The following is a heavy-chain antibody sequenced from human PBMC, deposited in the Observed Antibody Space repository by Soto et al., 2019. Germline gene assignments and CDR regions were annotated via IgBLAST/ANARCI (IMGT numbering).Heavy chain of an antibody. D-gene: IGHD2-2*01. CDR1: GLTFSDAW. V-gene: IGHV3-15*01. Sequence: EVPLVESGGGSVKPGGSLRLSCAASGLTFSDAWMSWVRQAPGKGLEWVGRIKSKTDSGTTDHATPVKGRFTISRDDSKNTLYLQMNSLKTEDTAVYYCTADLGICTSSSCYYMGADYWGRGTLVTVSS. CDR3: TADLGICTSSSCYYMGADY. CDR2: IKSKTDSGTT. J-gene: IGHJ4*02.